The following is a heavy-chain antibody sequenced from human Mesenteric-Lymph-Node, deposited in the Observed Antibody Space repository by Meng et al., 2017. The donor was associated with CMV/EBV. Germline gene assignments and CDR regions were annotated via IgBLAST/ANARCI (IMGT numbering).Heavy chain of an antibody. Sequence: GSLRLSCVVNGVPFSDYYWTWIRQSPGKGLEWIGEINHSGNTNFHPSLKSRVSISVDRSKKEVSLNLTSVTAADTAVYYCARVFKRSWSPINTWFDPWGQGTLVTVSS. CDR2: INHSGNT. V-gene: IGHV4-34*01. CDR1: GVPFSDYY. CDR3: ARVFKRSWSPINTWFDP. D-gene: IGHD1-1*01. J-gene: IGHJ5*02.